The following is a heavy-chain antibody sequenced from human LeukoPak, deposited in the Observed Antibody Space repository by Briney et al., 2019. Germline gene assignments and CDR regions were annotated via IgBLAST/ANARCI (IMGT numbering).Heavy chain of an antibody. V-gene: IGHV3-33*01. CDR2: IWYDGSNK. CDR1: GFTFGSYG. J-gene: IGHJ4*02. CDR3: ARGGDIVVVPAAYFDY. D-gene: IGHD2-2*01. Sequence: GRSLRLSCAASGFTFGSYGMHWVRQAPGKGLEWVAVIWYDGSNKYYADSVKGRFTISRDNSKNTLYLQMNSLRAEDTAVYYCARGGDIVVVPAAYFDYWGQGTLVTVSS.